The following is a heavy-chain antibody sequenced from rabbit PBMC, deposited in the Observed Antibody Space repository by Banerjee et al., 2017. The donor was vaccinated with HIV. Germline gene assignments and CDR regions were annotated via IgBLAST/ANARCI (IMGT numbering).Heavy chain of an antibody. J-gene: IGHJ4*01. CDR1: GFIFSRYF. CDR3: ARDYADNNRYIFNL. CDR2: IYTGKGST. V-gene: IGHV1S7*01. Sequence: QLVESGGGLVQPGGSLKLSCKVSGFIFSRYFMSWVRQAPGKGLEWIGTIYTGKGSTDYASWVNGRFTISSDNAQNTVDLQMNSLTAADTATYFCARDYADNNRYIFNLWGQGTLVTVS. D-gene: IGHD2-1*01.